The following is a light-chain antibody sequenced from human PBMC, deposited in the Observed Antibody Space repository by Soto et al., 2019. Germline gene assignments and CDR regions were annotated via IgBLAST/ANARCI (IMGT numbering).Light chain of an antibody. J-gene: IGKJ2*01. CDR3: QHYGSSQYT. V-gene: IGKV3-20*01. CDR2: RAS. Sequence: EIVLTQSPRTLSLSPGERATLSCRASQSVGSRYLAWYQQKPGQAPRLLMYRASSRATGIPNKFSGTGSGTDFTLTISTLEPEDFVVYYCQHYGSSQYTFGLGPKLEIK. CDR1: QSVGSRY.